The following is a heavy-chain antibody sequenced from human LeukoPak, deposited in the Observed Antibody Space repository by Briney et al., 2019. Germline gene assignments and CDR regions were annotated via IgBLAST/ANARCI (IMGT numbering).Heavy chain of an antibody. CDR2: ISGGGST. J-gene: IGHJ4*02. Sequence: GGSLRLSCAASGFTFGSYAMSWVRQAPGKGLEWVSVISGGGSTYYADSVKGRFTISRDNSKNTLYLQMNSLRAEDTAVYYCAKVKGSSRGEGGYFDYWGQGTLVTVSS. D-gene: IGHD6-13*01. CDR3: AKVKGSSRGEGGYFDY. V-gene: IGHV3-23*01. CDR1: GFTFGSYA.